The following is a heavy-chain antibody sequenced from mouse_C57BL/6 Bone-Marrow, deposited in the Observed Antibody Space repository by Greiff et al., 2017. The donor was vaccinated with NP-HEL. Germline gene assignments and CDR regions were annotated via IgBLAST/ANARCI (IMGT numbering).Heavy chain of an antibody. CDR1: GFSLTSYG. Sequence: VQLQQSGPGLVQPSQSLSITCTVSGFSLTSYGVHWVRQSPGKGLEWLGVIWSGGSTDYNAAFISRLSISKDNSKSQVFFKMNSLQADDTAIYYCARGNGSSDFDYWGQGTTLTVSS. J-gene: IGHJ2*01. CDR3: ARGNGSSDFDY. V-gene: IGHV2-2*01. D-gene: IGHD1-1*01. CDR2: IWSGGST.